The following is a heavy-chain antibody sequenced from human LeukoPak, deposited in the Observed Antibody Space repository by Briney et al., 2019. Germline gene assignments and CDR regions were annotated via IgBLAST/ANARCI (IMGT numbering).Heavy chain of an antibody. CDR3: VQTTGWPGFDY. D-gene: IGHD6-19*01. CDR2: IYNGVPH. V-gene: IGHV4-4*09. Sequence: PSETLSLTCTASGAPISRFYWNWVRQPPGKGLEWIGNIYNGVPHFFNPSLKSRVTLSVDTSKTQFSLQLASVTAADTAVYYCVQTTGWPGFDYWGQGVLVTVPS. CDR1: GAPISRFY. J-gene: IGHJ4*02.